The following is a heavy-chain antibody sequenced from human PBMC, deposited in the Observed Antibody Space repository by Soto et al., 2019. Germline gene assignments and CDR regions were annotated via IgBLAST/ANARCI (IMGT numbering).Heavy chain of an antibody. V-gene: IGHV4-30-2*01. D-gene: IGHD3-10*01. CDR3: ARGPPFGY. J-gene: IGHJ4*02. CDR1: GCSISSGGYS. CDR2: IYHSGST. Sequence: PSETLSLTCAVSGCSISSGGYSWSWIRQPPGKGLEWIGYIYHSGSTYYNPSLKSRVTISVDRSKNQFSLKLSSVTAADTAVYYCARGPPFGYWGQGALVTVSS.